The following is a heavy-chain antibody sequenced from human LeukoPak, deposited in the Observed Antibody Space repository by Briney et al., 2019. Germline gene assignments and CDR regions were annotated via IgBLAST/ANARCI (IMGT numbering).Heavy chain of an antibody. CDR2: INSDGSST. Sequence: GGSLRLSCAASGFTFSSYWMHWVRQAPGKGLVWVSRINSDGSSTSYADSVKGRFTISRDNAKSTLYLQMNSLRAEDTAVYYCARESAAETYYYGMDVWGQGTTVTVSS. V-gene: IGHV3-74*01. CDR1: GFTFSSYW. J-gene: IGHJ6*02. CDR3: ARESAAETYYYGMDV. D-gene: IGHD6-13*01.